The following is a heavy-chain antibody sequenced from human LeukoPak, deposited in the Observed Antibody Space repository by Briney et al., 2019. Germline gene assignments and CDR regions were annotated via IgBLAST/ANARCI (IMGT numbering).Heavy chain of an antibody. Sequence: ASVNVSCKASGYAFTGYYIHWVRQAPGQELEWMGWINPKSGGTNYAQKFQGRVTMTRDTSISTAYMELSRLSSDDTAVYYCATEDKIRPNKNWFDPWGQGTLVTVSS. CDR2: INPKSGGT. J-gene: IGHJ5*02. D-gene: IGHD1-1*01. CDR3: ATEDKIRPNKNWFDP. V-gene: IGHV1-2*02. CDR1: GYAFTGYY.